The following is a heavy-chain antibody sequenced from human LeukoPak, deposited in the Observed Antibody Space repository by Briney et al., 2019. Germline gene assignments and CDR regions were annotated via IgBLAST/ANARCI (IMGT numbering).Heavy chain of an antibody. CDR3: AKDRYSNYGNWFDP. V-gene: IGHV3-23*01. D-gene: IGHD4-11*01. CDR2: ISGSGGST. Sequence: PGGSLRLSCAASGFTFSNYAVNWVRQAPGKGLEWVSGISGSGGSTYYADSVKGRFTISRDNSKNTLYLQMISLRAEDTAVYYCAKDRYSNYGNWFDPWGQGTLVTVFS. CDR1: GFTFSNYA. J-gene: IGHJ5*02.